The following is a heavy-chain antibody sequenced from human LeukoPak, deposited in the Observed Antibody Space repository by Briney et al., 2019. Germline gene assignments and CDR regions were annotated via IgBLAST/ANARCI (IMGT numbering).Heavy chain of an antibody. Sequence: PEGSLRLSCAASEFIFSSYSMNWVRQAPGKGLEWVSSISSSTTYIYYADSVKGRFTISRDNAKNSLYLQMNSLRAEDTAVYYCARDVGYWYFDLWGRGTLVTVSS. CDR3: ARDVGYWYFDL. D-gene: IGHD2-15*01. J-gene: IGHJ2*01. CDR1: EFIFSSYS. V-gene: IGHV3-21*01. CDR2: ISSSTTYI.